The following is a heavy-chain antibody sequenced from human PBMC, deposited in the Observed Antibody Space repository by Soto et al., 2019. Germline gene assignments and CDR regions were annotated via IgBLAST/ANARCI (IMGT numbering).Heavy chain of an antibody. D-gene: IGHD6-6*01. CDR1: GYTFTSYG. V-gene: IGHV1-18*01. CDR2: ISAYNGNT. Sequence: QVQLVQSGAEVKKPGASVKVSCKASGYTFTSYGISWVRQAPGQGLEWMGWISAYNGNTNYAQKLQGRVTMTTDTSTSTAYMELRSLRSDYTAVYYCARDRRLSSSSPSVWFDPWGQGTLVTVSS. CDR3: ARDRRLSSSSPSVWFDP. J-gene: IGHJ5*02.